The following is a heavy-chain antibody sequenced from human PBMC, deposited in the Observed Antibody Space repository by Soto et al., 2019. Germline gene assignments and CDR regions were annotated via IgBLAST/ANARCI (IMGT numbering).Heavy chain of an antibody. J-gene: IGHJ5*02. Sequence: ASVKVSSKASGYTYTSYAMHWVRQDPRQRLEWMGWINAGNGNTKYSQKFQGRVTITRDTSASTAYMELSSLRSEDTAVYYCARDLEPEYYDFWSGPQDPRGQGTLVTVSS. CDR3: ARDLEPEYYDFWSGPQDP. CDR2: INAGNGNT. V-gene: IGHV1-3*01. D-gene: IGHD3-3*01. CDR1: GYTYTSYA.